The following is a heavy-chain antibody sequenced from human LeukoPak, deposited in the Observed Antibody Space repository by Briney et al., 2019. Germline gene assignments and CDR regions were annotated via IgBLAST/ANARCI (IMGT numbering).Heavy chain of an antibody. V-gene: IGHV4-59*12. CDR2: IYFSGST. CDR3: ARVKIAAGLFCFDY. Sequence: PSETLSLTCTVSGGSISSYYWSWVRQPPGEGLEWIGYIYFSGSTNYSPSLKRRVTISGDTSKNQFSLRLSSVTAADTAVYYCARVKIAAGLFCFDYWGQGTLVSVSS. D-gene: IGHD6-13*01. J-gene: IGHJ4*02. CDR1: GGSISSYY.